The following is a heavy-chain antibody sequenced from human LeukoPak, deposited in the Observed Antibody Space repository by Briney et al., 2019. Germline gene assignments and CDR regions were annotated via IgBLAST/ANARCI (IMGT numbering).Heavy chain of an antibody. CDR2: ISSSGSTI. Sequence: GGSLRLSCAASGFTFSSYEMNWVRQAPGKGLEWVSYISSSGSTIYYADSVKGRFTISRDNAKDSLYLQMNSLRAEDTAVYYCARVSSGWSSNWFDPWGQGTLVTVSS. CDR1: GFTFSSYE. D-gene: IGHD6-19*01. CDR3: ARVSSGWSSNWFDP. V-gene: IGHV3-48*03. J-gene: IGHJ5*02.